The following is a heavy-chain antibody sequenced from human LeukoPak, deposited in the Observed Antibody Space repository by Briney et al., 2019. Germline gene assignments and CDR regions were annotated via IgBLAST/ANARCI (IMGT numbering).Heavy chain of an antibody. V-gene: IGHV3-7*01. J-gene: IGHJ4*02. CDR3: ARVYEYQLLGPSDY. Sequence: GGSLRLSCAAPGFTFSSYWMSWVRQAPGKGLEWVANIKQDGSEKYYVDSVKGRFTISRDNAKNSLYLQMNSLRAEDTAVYYCARVYEYQLLGPSDYWGQGTLVTVSS. CDR1: GFTFSSYW. D-gene: IGHD2-2*01. CDR2: IKQDGSEK.